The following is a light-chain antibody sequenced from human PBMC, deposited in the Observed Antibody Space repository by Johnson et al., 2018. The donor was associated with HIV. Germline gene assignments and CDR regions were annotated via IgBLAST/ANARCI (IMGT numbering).Light chain of an antibody. CDR2: ENN. V-gene: IGLV1-51*02. Sequence: QSVLTQPPSVSAAPGQKVTIYCSGSSSNVGNNYVSWYQQLPGTAPKLLIYENNKRPSGIPDRFSGSKSGTSATLGITGLQTGDEADDYCGTWDSSLSAGVFGTVTKVTVL. CDR1: SSNVGNNY. CDR3: GTWDSSLSAGV. J-gene: IGLJ1*01.